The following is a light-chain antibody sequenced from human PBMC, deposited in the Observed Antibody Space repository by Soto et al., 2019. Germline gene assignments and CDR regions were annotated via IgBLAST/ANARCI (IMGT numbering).Light chain of an antibody. J-gene: IGLJ3*02. CDR3: QSYDSSNVWV. V-gene: IGLV6-57*04. CDR1: SGSIASNY. Sequence: NFMLTQPHSVSESPGKTVTISCTRSSGSIASNYVQWYQQRPGSAPTTVIYEDNQRPSGVPDRFSGSIDSSSNSASLTISGLKTEDEADYYCQSYDSSNVWVFGGGTKVTV. CDR2: EDN.